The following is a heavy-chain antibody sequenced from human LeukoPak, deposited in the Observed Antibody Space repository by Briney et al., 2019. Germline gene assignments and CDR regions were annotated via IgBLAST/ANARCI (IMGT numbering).Heavy chain of an antibody. V-gene: IGHV1-69*05. CDR3: AAKYYYDSSGYSY. J-gene: IGHJ4*02. Sequence: ASVKVSCKASGGTFSSYAISWVREAPGQGLEWMGGIIPIFGTANYAQKFQGRVTITTDESTSTAYMELSSLRSEDTAVYYCAAKYYYDSSGYSYWGQGTLVTVSS. CDR2: IIPIFGTA. CDR1: GGTFSSYA. D-gene: IGHD3-22*01.